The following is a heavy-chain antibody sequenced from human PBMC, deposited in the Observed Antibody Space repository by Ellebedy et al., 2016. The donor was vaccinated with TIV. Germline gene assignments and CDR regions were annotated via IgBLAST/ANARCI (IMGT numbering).Heavy chain of an antibody. CDR1: GFTFRSYW. J-gene: IGHJ4*02. CDR3: AREIVLAGGGWGY. CDR2: ISGSGAI. Sequence: GESLKISCAASGFTFRSYWMTWVRQAPGKGLEWISYISGSGAIYYADSVEGRFTVSRDNAKNSLYLQTYSLRDEDTAVYYCAREIVLAGGGWGYWGQGTLVSVSS. D-gene: IGHD2-15*01. V-gene: IGHV3-48*02.